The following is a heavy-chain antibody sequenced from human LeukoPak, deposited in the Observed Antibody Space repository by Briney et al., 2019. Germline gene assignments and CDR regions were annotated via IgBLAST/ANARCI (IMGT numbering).Heavy chain of an antibody. CDR1: GGSISSYY. J-gene: IGHJ4*02. CDR2: IYYSGST. CDR3: ARHSIDYGEDY. V-gene: IGHV4-59*08. Sequence: SDTLSLTCTVSGGSISSYYWSWIRQPPGRGLEWIGYIYYSGSTNYNPSLKSRVTISVDTSKNQFSLKLSSVTAADTAVYYCARHSIDYGEDYWGQGTLVTVSS. D-gene: IGHD4/OR15-4a*01.